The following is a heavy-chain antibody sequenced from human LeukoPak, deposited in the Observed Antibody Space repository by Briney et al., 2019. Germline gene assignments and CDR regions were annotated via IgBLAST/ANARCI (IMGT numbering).Heavy chain of an antibody. J-gene: IGHJ4*02. CDR2: ISSSGSTI. CDR1: GFTFDDYA. V-gene: IGHV3-11*01. D-gene: IGHD6-13*01. Sequence: GGSLRLSCAASGFTFDDYAMHWVRQAPGKGLEWVSYISSSGSTIYYADSVKGRFTISRDNAKNSLYLQMNSLRAEDTAVYYCARGDSSSWYYFDYWGQGTLVTVSS. CDR3: ARGDSSSWYYFDY.